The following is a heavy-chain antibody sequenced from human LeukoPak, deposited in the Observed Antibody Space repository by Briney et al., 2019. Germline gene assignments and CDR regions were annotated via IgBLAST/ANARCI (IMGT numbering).Heavy chain of an antibody. D-gene: IGHD1-1*01. V-gene: IGHV3-43*02. CDR1: GFTFDEHA. Sequence: GGSLRLSCATSGFTFDEHAMHWVRQVPGRGLEWVSLISGDGANEYYADSVKGRLTISRDNSRNSLFLQMNSLRTEDTALYFCAKRSGAPNNFDYWGQGTLVTVSS. J-gene: IGHJ4*02. CDR2: ISGDGANE. CDR3: AKRSGAPNNFDY.